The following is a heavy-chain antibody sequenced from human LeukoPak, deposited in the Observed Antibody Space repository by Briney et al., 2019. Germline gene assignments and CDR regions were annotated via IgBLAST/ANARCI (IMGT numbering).Heavy chain of an antibody. CDR1: GFTFSNAW. D-gene: IGHD3-16*01. Sequence: GGSLRLSCAASGFTFSNAWMSWVRQAPGKGLEWVSVIYSGGNTYYADSVKGRFTISRDSSRNTLYLQMNSLRAEDTAVYFCARGVGLDVWGQGATVTVSS. V-gene: IGHV3-53*01. J-gene: IGHJ6*02. CDR3: ARGVGLDV. CDR2: IYSGGNT.